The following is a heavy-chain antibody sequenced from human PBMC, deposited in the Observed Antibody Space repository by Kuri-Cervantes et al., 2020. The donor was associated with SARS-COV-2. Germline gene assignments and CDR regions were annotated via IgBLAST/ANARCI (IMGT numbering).Heavy chain of an antibody. Sequence: ESLKISCTVSGGSISSSSYYWGWIRQPPGKGLEWIGSIYYSGSTYYNPSLKSRVTISVDTSKNQFSLKLSSVTAADTAVCYCAVYSSSPYYYYMDVWGKGTTVTVSS. CDR2: IYYSGST. V-gene: IGHV4-39*07. CDR1: GGSISSSSYY. CDR3: AVYSSSPYYYYMDV. D-gene: IGHD6-13*01. J-gene: IGHJ6*03.